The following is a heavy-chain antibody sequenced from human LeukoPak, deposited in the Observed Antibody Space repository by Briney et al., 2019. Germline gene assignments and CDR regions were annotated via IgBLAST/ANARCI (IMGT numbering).Heavy chain of an antibody. V-gene: IGHV3-30*18. Sequence: GGSLRLSCVASGFTFSNFAMHWVRQVPGKELQWVGIMSSDGVTKYHGDSVKGRFIVSRDNSKNALYLQMDGLRTEDTAVYYCAKDAWATMDVWGQGTMVTVSS. D-gene: IGHD1-26*01. CDR1: GFTFSNFA. CDR3: AKDAWATMDV. J-gene: IGHJ6*02. CDR2: MSSDGVTK.